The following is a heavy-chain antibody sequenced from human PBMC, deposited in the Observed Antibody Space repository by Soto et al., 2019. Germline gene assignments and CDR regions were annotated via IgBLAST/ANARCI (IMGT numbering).Heavy chain of an antibody. D-gene: IGHD3-10*01. Sequence: SVKVSCKASGYTFTSYGISWVRQAPGQGLEWMGRIIPIIGIINYAQKFQGRVTISADKFTGTAYMELTGLRSEDTAVYYCVTKQVWYPYNWFDPWGQGTLVTVSS. J-gene: IGHJ5*02. CDR1: GYTFTSYG. V-gene: IGHV1-69*04. CDR2: IIPIIGII. CDR3: VTKQVWYPYNWFDP.